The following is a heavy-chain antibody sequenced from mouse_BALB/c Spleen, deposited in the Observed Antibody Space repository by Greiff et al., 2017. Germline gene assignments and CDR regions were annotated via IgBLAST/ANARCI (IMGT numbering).Heavy chain of an antibody. Sequence: EVQGVESGGDLVKPGGSLKLSCAASGFTFSSYGMSWVRQTPDKRLEWVATISSGGSYTYYPDSVKGRFTISRDNAKNTLYLQMSSLKSEDTAMYYCARTGDGYYEAYWGQGTLVTVSA. CDR1: GFTFSSYG. V-gene: IGHV5-6*01. CDR2: ISSGGSYT. CDR3: ARTGDGYYEAY. D-gene: IGHD2-3*01. J-gene: IGHJ3*01.